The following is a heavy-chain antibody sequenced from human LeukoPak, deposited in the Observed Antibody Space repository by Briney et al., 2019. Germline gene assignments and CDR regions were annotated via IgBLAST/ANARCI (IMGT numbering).Heavy chain of an antibody. Sequence: GGSLRLSCAASGFTFSSYEMNWVRQAPGKGLEWVSYISSSGSTIYYADSVKGRFTISRDNAKNSLYLQMNSLRAEDTAVYYCARIIIYYMDVWGKGTTVTISS. CDR1: GFTFSSYE. J-gene: IGHJ6*03. CDR2: ISSSGSTI. V-gene: IGHV3-48*03. CDR3: ARIIIYYMDV.